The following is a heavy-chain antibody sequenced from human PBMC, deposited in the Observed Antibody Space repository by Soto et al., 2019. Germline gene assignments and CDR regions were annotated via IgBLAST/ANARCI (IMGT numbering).Heavy chain of an antibody. CDR2: IYYSGST. V-gene: IGHV4-31*03. J-gene: IGHJ4*02. Sequence: SETLSLTCTVSGGSISSGGYYWSWIRQHPGKGLEWIGYIYYSGSTYYNPSLKSRVTISVDTSKNQFSLKLSSVTAADTAVYYCARASRVRSFTVTDVDFWGQGTLVTVSS. D-gene: IGHD4-17*01. CDR3: ARASRVRSFTVTDVDF. CDR1: GGSISSGGYY.